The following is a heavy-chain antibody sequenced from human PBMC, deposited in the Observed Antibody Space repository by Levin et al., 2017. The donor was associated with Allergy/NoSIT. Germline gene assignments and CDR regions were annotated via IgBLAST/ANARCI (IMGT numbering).Heavy chain of an antibody. CDR3: ARLGYLKTTVTTPLGNWYFDL. V-gene: IGHV1-2*02. J-gene: IGHJ2*01. CDR1: GYTFTGYY. D-gene: IGHD4-17*01. Sequence: ASVKVSCKASGYTFTGYYMHWVRQAPGQGLEWMGWINPNSGGTNYAQKFQGRVTMTRDTSISTAYMELSRLRSDDTAVYYCARLGYLKTTVTTPLGNWYFDLWGRGTLVTVSS. CDR2: INPNSGGT.